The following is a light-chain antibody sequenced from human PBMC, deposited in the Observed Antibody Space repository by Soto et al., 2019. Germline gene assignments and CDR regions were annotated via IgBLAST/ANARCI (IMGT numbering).Light chain of an antibody. J-gene: IGKJ1*01. CDR3: QQYYSSPTWT. CDR1: QNIFYSSNNKNY. V-gene: IGKV4-1*01. Sequence: DIVMTQSPDSLAVSLGERATINCKSSQNIFYSSNNKNYLAWYLQKPGQPPKLLIYWASTRESGVPDRFSGSGSGTDFTLTISSLQAEDVAIYYCQQYYSSPTWTFGQGTKVEIK. CDR2: WAS.